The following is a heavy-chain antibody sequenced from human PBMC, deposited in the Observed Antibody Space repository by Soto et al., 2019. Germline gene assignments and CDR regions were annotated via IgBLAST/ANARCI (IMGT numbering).Heavy chain of an antibody. V-gene: IGHV3-30-3*01. CDR1: GFTFSSYA. Sequence: GGSLRLSCAASGFTFSSYAMHWVRQAPGKGLEWVALISYDGTNKYYADSVKGRFTISRDNSRNTLYLQMNSLRAEDTAVYYCARGGYSDHYYSDCWGQGTLVTVSS. CDR2: ISYDGTNK. CDR3: ARGGYSDHYYSDC. D-gene: IGHD4-17*01. J-gene: IGHJ4*02.